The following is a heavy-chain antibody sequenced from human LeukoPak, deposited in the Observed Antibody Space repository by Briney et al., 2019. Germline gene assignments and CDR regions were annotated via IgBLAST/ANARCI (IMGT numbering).Heavy chain of an antibody. CDR1: GFTFSSYG. V-gene: IGHV3-30*18. CDR3: AKDQSIAVAYSDY. J-gene: IGHJ4*02. D-gene: IGHD6-19*01. Sequence: GGSLRLSCAASGFTFSSYGMHWVRQAPGKGLEWVAVISYDGSNKYYADSVKGRFTISRDNSKNTLYLQMNSLRAEDTAVYYCAKDQSIAVAYSDYWGQGTLVTVSS. CDR2: ISYDGSNK.